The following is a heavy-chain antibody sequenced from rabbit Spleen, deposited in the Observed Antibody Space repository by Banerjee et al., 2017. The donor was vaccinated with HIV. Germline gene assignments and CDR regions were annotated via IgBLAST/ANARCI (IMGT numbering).Heavy chain of an antibody. CDR2: IAGSSSGFT. CDR3: ARARYGGNGGYAYGMGL. D-gene: IGHD6-1*01. Sequence: QSLEESGGGLVKPEGSLTPTCKASGFSFSNSYVMCWVRQAPGKGLEWIACIAGSSSGFTYSATWAKGRFTCSKTSSTTVTLQMTSLTVADTATYFCARARYGGNGGYAYGMGLWGQGTLVTVS. V-gene: IGHV1S40*01. CDR1: GFSFSNSYV. J-gene: IGHJ4*01.